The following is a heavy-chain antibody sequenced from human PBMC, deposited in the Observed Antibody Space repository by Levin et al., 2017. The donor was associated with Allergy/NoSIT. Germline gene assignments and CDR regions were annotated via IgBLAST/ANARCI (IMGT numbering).Heavy chain of an antibody. J-gene: IGHJ3*02. CDR1: GFTFSSYS. Sequence: GESLKISCAASGFTFSSYSMNWVRQAPGKGLEWVSSISSSSSYIYYADSVKGRFTISRDNAKNSLYLQMNSLRAEDTAVYYCARDNPAYDAFDIWGQGTMVTVSS. V-gene: IGHV3-21*01. CDR3: ARDNPAYDAFDI. CDR2: ISSSSSYI.